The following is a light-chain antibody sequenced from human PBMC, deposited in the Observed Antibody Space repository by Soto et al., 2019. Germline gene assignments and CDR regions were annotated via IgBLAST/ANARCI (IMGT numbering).Light chain of an antibody. CDR3: QQRSNWRLFT. CDR2: DAS. CDR1: QRVSSY. Sequence: EIVLTQSPATLSLSPWEIATLSCRASQRVSSYLAWYQQKPGQAPRLLIYDASNRATGLPARFSGSGSGTEFTLTIRSLEPEHFAVYYCQQRSNWRLFTFGPGTKVDI. V-gene: IGKV3-11*01. J-gene: IGKJ3*01.